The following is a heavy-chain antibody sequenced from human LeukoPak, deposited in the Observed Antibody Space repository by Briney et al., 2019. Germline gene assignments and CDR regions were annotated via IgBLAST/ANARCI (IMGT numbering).Heavy chain of an antibody. CDR3: TRVGYIDEGIDY. Sequence: GGSLRLSCAASGLTFSSHWMHWVRQAPGKGLVWVSRITNDGSSTTYADSVKGRFTISRDNAKNSLYLQMNSLRAEDTAIYYCTRVGYIDEGIDYWGQGTLVTVSS. D-gene: IGHD5-24*01. CDR1: GLTFSSHW. CDR2: ITNDGSST. V-gene: IGHV3-74*01. J-gene: IGHJ4*02.